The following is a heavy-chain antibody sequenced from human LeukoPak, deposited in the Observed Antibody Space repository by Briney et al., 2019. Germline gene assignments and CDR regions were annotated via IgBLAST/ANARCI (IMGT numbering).Heavy chain of an antibody. J-gene: IGHJ4*02. CDR3: AKAPGFTYHSDH. Sequence: GGSLRLSCAASGFRFDDYAMHWVRQVPGKGLEWVSGISWNSGDRGYADSVKGRFIISRDNAKNSLSLLMHNLRPEDTAFYYCAKAPGFTYHSDHWGRGTLVTVSS. D-gene: IGHD1-1*01. CDR1: GFRFDDYA. CDR2: ISWNSGDR. V-gene: IGHV3-9*01.